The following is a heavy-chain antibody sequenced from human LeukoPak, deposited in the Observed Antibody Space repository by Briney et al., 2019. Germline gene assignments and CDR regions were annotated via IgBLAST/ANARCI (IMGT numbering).Heavy chain of an antibody. CDR1: GFTFSSYG. CDR3: ARKLDEYCSSTSCYDAFDI. D-gene: IGHD2-2*01. CDR2: IWYDGSNK. J-gene: IGHJ3*02. V-gene: IGHV3-33*01. Sequence: PGRSLRLSCAASGFTFSSYGMHWVRQAPGKGLEWVAVIWYDGSNKYYADSVKGRFTISRDNSKNTLYLQMNSLRAEDTAVYYCARKLDEYCSSTSCYDAFDIWGQGTMVTVSS.